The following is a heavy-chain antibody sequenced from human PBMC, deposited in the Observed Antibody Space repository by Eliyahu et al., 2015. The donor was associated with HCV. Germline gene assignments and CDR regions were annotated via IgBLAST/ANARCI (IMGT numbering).Heavy chain of an antibody. CDR3: ASGGGGIAVTGTGGWFDP. CDR1: GGPXXTYS. Sequence: QVQLQESGPGLXKPSETLSLTCTVXGGPXXTYSWSWXRQPPGKGLEXIGYIHYSGSTNYNPSLKSRVTISLDTSKNQFSLNLTSVTAADTAMYYCASGGGGIAVTGTGGWFDPWGQGTLVTVSS. CDR2: IHYSGST. V-gene: IGHV4-59*01. J-gene: IGHJ5*02. D-gene: IGHD6-19*01.